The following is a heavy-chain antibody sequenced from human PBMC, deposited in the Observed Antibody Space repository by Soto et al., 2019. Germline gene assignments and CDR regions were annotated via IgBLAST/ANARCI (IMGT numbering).Heavy chain of an antibody. CDR2: IFSGGGT. D-gene: IGHD6-19*01. J-gene: IGHJ4*02. Sequence: EVQMVESGGDLVQPGGSLRLSCAGSGFTVSSNYMSWVRQAPGKGLEWVSIIFSGGGTSYADSVKGRFIISRDITKNTVYLQMNSLRAEDTAVYYCARDAAVAERGGFDYWGQGGVVIVSS. CDR3: ARDAAVAERGGFDY. V-gene: IGHV3-66*01. CDR1: GFTVSSNY.